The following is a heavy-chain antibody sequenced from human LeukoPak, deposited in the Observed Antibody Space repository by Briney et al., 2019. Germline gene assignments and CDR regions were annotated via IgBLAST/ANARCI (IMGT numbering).Heavy chain of an antibody. V-gene: IGHV4-34*01. CDR3: ATFSRDLRYFDWIDY. CDR2: INHSGST. J-gene: IGHJ4*02. CDR1: GGSFSGYY. D-gene: IGHD3-9*01. Sequence: PSETLSLTCAVYGGSFSGYYWSWIRQPPGKGLEWIGEINHSGSTNYNPSLKSRVTISVDTSKNQFSLKLSSVTAADTAVYYCATFSRDLRYFDWIDYWGQGTLVTVSS.